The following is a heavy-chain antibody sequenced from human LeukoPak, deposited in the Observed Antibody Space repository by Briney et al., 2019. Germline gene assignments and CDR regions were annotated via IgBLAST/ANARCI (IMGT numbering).Heavy chain of an antibody. Sequence: PSETLSLTCAVYGGSFSGYYWSWIRQPPGKGLEWIGEINHSGSTNYNPSLKSRVTISVGTSKNQFSLKLSSVTAADTAVYYCARARLLGWPFLFDPWGQGTLVTVSS. J-gene: IGHJ5*02. D-gene: IGHD4-23*01. V-gene: IGHV4-34*01. CDR1: GGSFSGYY. CDR2: INHSGST. CDR3: ARARLLGWPFLFDP.